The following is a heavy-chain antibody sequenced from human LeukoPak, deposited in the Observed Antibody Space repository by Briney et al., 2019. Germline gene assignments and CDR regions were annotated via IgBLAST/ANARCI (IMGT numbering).Heavy chain of an antibody. V-gene: IGHV1-2*04. CDR2: INPNSGGT. D-gene: IGHD6-19*01. CDR1: GYTFTGYY. J-gene: IGHJ6*02. Sequence: ASVKVSCKASGYTFTGYYMHWVRQAPGQGLEWMGWINPNSGGTNYAQKFQGWVTMTRDTSISTAYMELSRLRSDDTAVYYCARDLGGPSGLYGRGYYYGMDVWGQGTTVTVSS. CDR3: ARDLGGPSGLYGRGYYYGMDV.